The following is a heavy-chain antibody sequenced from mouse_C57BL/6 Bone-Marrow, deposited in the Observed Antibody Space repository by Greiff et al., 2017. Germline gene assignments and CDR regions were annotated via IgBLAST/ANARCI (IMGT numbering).Heavy chain of an antibody. CDR1: GFSLTSYG. CDR2: IWGGGST. Sequence: VQRVESGPGLVAPSQSLSITCTVSGFSLTSYGVDWVRQPPGTGLEWLGVIWGGGSTNYNSALMSRLSISKDNSKSQVFLKMNSLQTDDTAMYYCAKHRSGSRGDWYFDVWGTGTTVTVSS. CDR3: AKHRSGSRGDWYFDV. J-gene: IGHJ1*03. D-gene: IGHD1-1*01. V-gene: IGHV2-9*01.